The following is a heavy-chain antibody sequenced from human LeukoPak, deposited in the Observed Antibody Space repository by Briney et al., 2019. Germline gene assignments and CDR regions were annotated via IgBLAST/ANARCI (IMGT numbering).Heavy chain of an antibody. D-gene: IGHD1-26*01. CDR3: ARDRVGANNWFDP. CDR1: GGTFSSYA. Sequence: GASVKVSCKASGGTFSSYAISWVRQAPGQGLEWMGRTIPILGIANYAQKFQGRVTITADKSTSTAYMELSSLRSEDTAVYYCARDRVGANNWFDPWGQGTLVTVSS. CDR2: TIPILGIA. V-gene: IGHV1-69*04. J-gene: IGHJ5*02.